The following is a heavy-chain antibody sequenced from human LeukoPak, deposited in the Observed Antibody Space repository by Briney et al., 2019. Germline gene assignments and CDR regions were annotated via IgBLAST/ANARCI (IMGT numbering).Heavy chain of an antibody. V-gene: IGHV4-30-4*01. J-gene: IGHJ3*02. CDR2: IYYSGST. Sequence: SETLSLTCTVSGGSISSGDYYWSWIRQPPGKGLEWIGYIYYSGSTYYNPSLKSRVTISVDTSKNQFSLKLSSVTAADTAVYYCARDHFSGPRELPDAFDIRGQGTMVTVSS. CDR1: GGSISSGDYY. D-gene: IGHD1-26*01. CDR3: ARDHFSGPRELPDAFDI.